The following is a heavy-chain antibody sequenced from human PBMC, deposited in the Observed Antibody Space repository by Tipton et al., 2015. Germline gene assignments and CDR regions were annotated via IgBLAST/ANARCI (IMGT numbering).Heavy chain of an antibody. V-gene: IGHV1-46*01. J-gene: IGHJ4*02. CDR3: AREGCISTSCYDY. CDR2: INPSDGST. CDR1: GYTFSSYY. D-gene: IGHD2-2*01. Sequence: QVQLVQSGAEVKKPGASVKVSCKASGYTFSSYYMHWVRQAPGQGLEWMGMINPSDGSTNDAQKFQGRVTMTRDTSTSTVYVELSSLRSEDTAVYYCAREGCISTSCYDYWGQGSLVTVSS.